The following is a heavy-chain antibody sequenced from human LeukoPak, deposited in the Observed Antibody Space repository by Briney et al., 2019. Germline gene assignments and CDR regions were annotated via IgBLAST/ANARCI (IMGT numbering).Heavy chain of an antibody. Sequence: GGSLRLSCAASGFTFSDYYMSWIRQAPGKGLEWVSYISSSSSYTNYADSVKGRFTISRDNAKNSLYLQINSLRAEDTAVYYCARDLTYYYDSSGSNSFDYWGQGTLVTVSS. CDR1: GFTFSDYY. D-gene: IGHD3-22*01. J-gene: IGHJ4*02. V-gene: IGHV3-11*05. CDR2: ISSSSSYT. CDR3: ARDLTYYYDSSGSNSFDY.